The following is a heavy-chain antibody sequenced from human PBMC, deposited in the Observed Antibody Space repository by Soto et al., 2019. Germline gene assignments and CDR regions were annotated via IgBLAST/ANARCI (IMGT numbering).Heavy chain of an antibody. CDR2: IDPSDSYT. D-gene: IGHD2-2*01. CDR3: ASSPRGYCSSTSCRELGNYYGMDV. J-gene: IGHJ6*02. Sequence: PGESLKISCKGSGYSFTSYWISWVRQMPGKGLEWMGRIDPSDSYTNYSPSFQGHVTISADKSISTAYLQWSSLKASDTAMYYCASSPRGYCSSTSCRELGNYYGMDVWRQGTTVTVSS. CDR1: GYSFTSYW. V-gene: IGHV5-10-1*01.